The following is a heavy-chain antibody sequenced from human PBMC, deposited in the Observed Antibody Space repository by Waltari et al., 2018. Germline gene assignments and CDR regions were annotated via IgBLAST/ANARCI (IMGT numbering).Heavy chain of an antibody. CDR3: AREGDTAMAPEY. V-gene: IGHV4-38-2*02. CDR2: ISHFGST. J-gene: IGHJ4*02. D-gene: IGHD5-18*01. Sequence: QVQLQESGPGLVKPSETLSLTCAVSGYSISSGYDWGWIRQPPGKGLEWLGSISHFGSTHYNPPLKSRVIISVDTSNNQFSLKLSSVTAADTAVYYCAREGDTAMAPEYWGQGTLVTVSS. CDR1: GYSISSGYD.